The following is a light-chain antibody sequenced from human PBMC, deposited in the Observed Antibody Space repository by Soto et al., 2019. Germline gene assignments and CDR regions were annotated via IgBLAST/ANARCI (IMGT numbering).Light chain of an antibody. CDR1: QSVSNNY. J-gene: IGKJ1*01. CDR2: GAS. Sequence: DIVLTQSPGTLPFSPGATGTLSRGASQSVSNNYLAWYQQKPGQAPRILIYGASNRATGIPDRFSGSGSGTYFTLTISRLEPEDFAVYYCQQYGSSGTFGQGTKVDIK. CDR3: QQYGSSGT. V-gene: IGKV3-20*01.